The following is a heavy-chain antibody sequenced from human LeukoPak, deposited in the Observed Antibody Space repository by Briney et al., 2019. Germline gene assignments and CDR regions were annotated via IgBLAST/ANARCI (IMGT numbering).Heavy chain of an antibody. J-gene: IGHJ5*02. V-gene: IGHV1-2*02. CDR1: GYTFTGYY. D-gene: IGHD1-26*01. CDR3: ARVIPQKWELPGKWFDP. CDR2: INPNSGHT. Sequence: ASVKVSCKASGYTFTGYYMHWVRQAPGQGLEWMGWINPNSGHTNYAQKFQGRVTMTTDTSTSTASMELRSLRSDDTAVYYCARVIPQKWELPGKWFDPWGQGTLVTVSS.